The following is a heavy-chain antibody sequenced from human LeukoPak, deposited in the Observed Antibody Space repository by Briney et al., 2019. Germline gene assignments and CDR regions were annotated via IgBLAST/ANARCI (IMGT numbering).Heavy chain of an antibody. V-gene: IGHV3-23*01. D-gene: IGHD5-18*01. J-gene: IGHJ3*02. CDR3: AKGSEYSYGSDAFDI. CDR1: GFTFSNYA. CDR2: ISGSGGST. Sequence: PGGSLRLSCAASGFTFSNYAMTWVRQAPGKGLEWVSAISGSGGSTYYADSVKGRFTISRDNSKNTLYLQMNSPRAEDTAVYYCAKGSEYSYGSDAFDIWGQGTMVTVSS.